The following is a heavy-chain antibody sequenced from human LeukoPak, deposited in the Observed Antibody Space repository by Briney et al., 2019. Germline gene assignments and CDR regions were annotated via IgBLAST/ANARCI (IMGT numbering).Heavy chain of an antibody. Sequence: SETLSLTCAVYGGSFSGYYWNWIRQPPGKGLEWIGEINHSGSTNYNPSLKSRVTISVDTSKNQFSLKLSSVTAADTAVYYCARGSRYGDYVLHPQRWYFQHWGQGTLVTVSS. CDR1: GGSFSGYY. CDR2: INHSGST. D-gene: IGHD4-17*01. V-gene: IGHV4-34*01. CDR3: ARGSRYGDYVLHPQRWYFQH. J-gene: IGHJ1*01.